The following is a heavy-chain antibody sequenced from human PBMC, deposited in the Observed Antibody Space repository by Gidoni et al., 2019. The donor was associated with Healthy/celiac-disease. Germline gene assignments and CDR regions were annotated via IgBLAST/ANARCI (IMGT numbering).Heavy chain of an antibody. CDR1: GFTFDAYA. CDR3: AKGRAQWELLMDV. J-gene: IGHJ6*02. D-gene: IGHD1-26*01. CDR2: ISWNSGSI. V-gene: IGHV3-9*01. Sequence: EVPLVESGGGVVQAGRSLRHSCQASGFTFDAYAMQWVRQAPRTGLAWLSGISWNSGSIGYAASVQGRFTISRDNAKNSLYLQMNSLRAEDTALYYCAKGRAQWELLMDVWGHGTTVTVSS.